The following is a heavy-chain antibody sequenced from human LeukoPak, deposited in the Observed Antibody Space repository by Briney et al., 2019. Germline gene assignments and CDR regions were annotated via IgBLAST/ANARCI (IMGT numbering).Heavy chain of an antibody. CDR2: IIPIFGTA. J-gene: IGHJ4*02. Sequence: SVKVSCKASGGTFSSYAISWVRQAPGQGLEWMGGIIPIFGTANYAQKFQGRVTITADESTSTAYMELSSLRSEDTAVYYCARDLYSGSYNKFDYWGQGTLVTASS. CDR3: ARDLYSGSYNKFDY. D-gene: IGHD1-26*01. V-gene: IGHV1-69*01. CDR1: GGTFSSYA.